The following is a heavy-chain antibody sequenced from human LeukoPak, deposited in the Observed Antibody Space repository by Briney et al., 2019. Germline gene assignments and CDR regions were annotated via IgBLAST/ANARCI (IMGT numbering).Heavy chain of an antibody. Sequence: SETLSLTCTVSGGSISSYYWSWIRQPAGKGLEWIGRIYTSGSTNYNPSLKSRVTMSVDTSKNQFSLKLSSVTAADTAVYYCARHSGEEMATTDFDYWGQGTLVTVSS. CDR3: ARHSGEEMATTDFDY. CDR2: IYTSGST. CDR1: GGSISSYY. V-gene: IGHV4-4*07. J-gene: IGHJ4*02. D-gene: IGHD5-24*01.